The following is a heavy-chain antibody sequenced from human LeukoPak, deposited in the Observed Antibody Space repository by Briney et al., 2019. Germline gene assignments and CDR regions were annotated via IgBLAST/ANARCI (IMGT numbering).Heavy chain of an antibody. CDR3: ARGGSRWLQLDY. CDR1: GGSISSSSYY. D-gene: IGHD5-24*01. Sequence: SETLSLTCTVSGGSISSSSYYWGWIRQPPGKGLEWIGSIYYSGSTYYNPSLKSRVTISVDTSKNQFSLKLSSVTAADTAVYYCARGGSRWLQLDYWGQGTLVTVSS. CDR2: IYYSGST. V-gene: IGHV4-39*07. J-gene: IGHJ4*02.